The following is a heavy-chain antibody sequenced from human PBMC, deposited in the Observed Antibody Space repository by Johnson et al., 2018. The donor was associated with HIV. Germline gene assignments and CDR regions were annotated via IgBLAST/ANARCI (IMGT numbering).Heavy chain of an antibody. J-gene: IGHJ3*02. Sequence: VQLVESGGGLVQPGGSLRLSCAVSGFTFSSYAMHWVRQAPGKGLEWVAVISYDGSNKYYADSVKGRFTISRDNSNNTLYLQMNSLRAEDTAVYYCASVYYNILTGYYYDAVDIWGQGTMVTVSS. CDR1: GFTFSSYA. V-gene: IGHV3-30*04. CDR2: ISYDGSNK. D-gene: IGHD3-9*01. CDR3: ASVYYNILTGYYYDAVDI.